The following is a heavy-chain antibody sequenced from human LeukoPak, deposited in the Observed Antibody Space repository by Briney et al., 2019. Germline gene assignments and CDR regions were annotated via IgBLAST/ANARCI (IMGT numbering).Heavy chain of an antibody. CDR2: VYSDGNT. J-gene: IGHJ4*02. Sequence: GGSLRLSCAASGFTVTSHYMSWVRQAPGKGLECVSVVYSDGNTYYADSVKGRFTISRDSSTNTVYLQMNSLRAGDTAVYYCTKRGAYYVDYWGRGIPVTVSS. D-gene: IGHD3-16*01. V-gene: IGHV3-53*01. CDR3: TKRGAYYVDY. CDR1: GFTVTSHY.